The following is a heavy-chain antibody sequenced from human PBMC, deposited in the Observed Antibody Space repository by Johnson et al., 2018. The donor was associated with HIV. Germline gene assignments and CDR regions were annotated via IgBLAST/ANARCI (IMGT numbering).Heavy chain of an antibody. CDR1: GITFSDYQ. CDR2: IYSGDRT. D-gene: IGHD6-19*01. Sequence: VQLVESGGGLVKPGGSLRLSCAASGITFSDYQMSWIRQAPGKGLEWVSVIYSGDRTYSAVSVKGRFTISRDSSKNTLFLQMNSLRVEDTAIYYCAGRSSAWYEDAFDIWGQGTMVTVSS. J-gene: IGHJ3*02. CDR3: AGRSSAWYEDAFDI. V-gene: IGHV3-66*01.